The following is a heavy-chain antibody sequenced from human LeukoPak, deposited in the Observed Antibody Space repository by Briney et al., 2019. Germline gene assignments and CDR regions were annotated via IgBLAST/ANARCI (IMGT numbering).Heavy chain of an antibody. CDR3: VRKLTGTTYFDY. CDR2: IHSGGNTI. D-gene: IGHD1-1*01. V-gene: IGHV3-48*03. Sequence: PGGSLRLSCAASGFIFSDYEMNWVRLAPGKGLEWVSYIHSGGNTIYYADSVKGRFTISRDYAKNSLYLQMNNLRAEDTAVYYCVRKLTGTTYFDYWGQGTLVTVSS. CDR1: GFIFSDYE. J-gene: IGHJ4*02.